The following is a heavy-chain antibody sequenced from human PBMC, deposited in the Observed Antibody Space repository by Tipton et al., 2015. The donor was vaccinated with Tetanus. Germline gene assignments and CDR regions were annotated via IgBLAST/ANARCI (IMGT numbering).Heavy chain of an antibody. J-gene: IGHJ4*02. D-gene: IGHD2-21*01. CDR1: GGSITSGAYL. CDR3: ARANCDSSKKGPFDA. V-gene: IGHV4-30-2*01. CDR2: IYHSGSP. Sequence: TLSLTCAVSGGSITSGAYLWGWIRQPPGKGLEWIGYIYHSGSPYYNPSLKSRVTLSVDTSMNQFSLKLASVTAADSAVYFCARANCDSSKKGPFDAWGQGILVIVSA.